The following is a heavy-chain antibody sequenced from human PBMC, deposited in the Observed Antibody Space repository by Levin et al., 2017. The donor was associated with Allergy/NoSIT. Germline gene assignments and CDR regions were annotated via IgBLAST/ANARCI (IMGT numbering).Heavy chain of an antibody. J-gene: IGHJ3*01. Sequence: GESLKISCAASGFTFSNYAMSWVRQAPGKGLEYVSGFRDSRSTYYADSVNGRFTVSRDNSNNVFYLQVNSLRAEDTALYYFPRFARPAGVYDSSESFDVWGPGTMVTVSS. D-gene: IGHD3-22*01. CDR3: PRFARPAGVYDSSESFDV. CDR1: GFTFSNYA. V-gene: IGHV3-23*01. CDR2: FRDSRST.